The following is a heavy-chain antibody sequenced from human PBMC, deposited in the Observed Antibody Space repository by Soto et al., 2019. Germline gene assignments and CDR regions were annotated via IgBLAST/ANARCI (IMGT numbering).Heavy chain of an antibody. CDR3: AKARVYCSDGVWYIYED. CDR2: ISGSGAAT. V-gene: IGHV3-23*01. D-gene: IGHD2-15*01. CDR1: GLTFRNYA. J-gene: IGHJ4*02. Sequence: EVQLLESGGTLVQPGGSLRLSCAASGLTFRNYAMSWVRQAPGKGLEWVSLISGSGAATYYADSVKGRFTISRDNSKNTLNLHMNSLRVEDTAVYYCAKARVYCSDGVWYIYEDWGQGTLVTVSS.